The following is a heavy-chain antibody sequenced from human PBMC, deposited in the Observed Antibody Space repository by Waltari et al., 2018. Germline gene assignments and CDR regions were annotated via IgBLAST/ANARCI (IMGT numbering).Heavy chain of an antibody. Sequence: QLQLQESGPGLVKPSETLSLTCTVSGGSISSSSYYWGWIRQPPGKGLEWIGSIYYSGRTYYNPSLKSRVTISVDTSKNQFSRKLSSVTAADTAVYYCARDIVVVIAIGLRAFDIWGQGTMVTVSS. CDR1: GGSISSSSYY. J-gene: IGHJ3*02. CDR2: IYYSGRT. D-gene: IGHD2-21*01. CDR3: ARDIVVVIAIGLRAFDI. V-gene: IGHV4-39*07.